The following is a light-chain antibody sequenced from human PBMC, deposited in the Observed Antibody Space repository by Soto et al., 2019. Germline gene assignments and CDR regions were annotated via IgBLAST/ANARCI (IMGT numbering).Light chain of an antibody. Sequence: DIQMTQSPSSLSASVGDRVTITCRASQGISTYLAWYQQKPGKVPKLLIYAASTLQSGVPSRFSGSGSGTDFTLTISSLQPEDVATYYCQKYNSAPLLTFVGGTKVEIK. CDR1: QGISTY. J-gene: IGKJ4*01. CDR2: AAS. CDR3: QKYNSAPLLT. V-gene: IGKV1-27*01.